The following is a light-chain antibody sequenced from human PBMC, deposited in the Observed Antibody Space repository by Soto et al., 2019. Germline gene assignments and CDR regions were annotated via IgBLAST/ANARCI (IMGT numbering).Light chain of an antibody. CDR2: GAS. CDR3: QQYGSSPGYT. J-gene: IGKJ2*01. V-gene: IGKV3-20*01. Sequence: EIVLTQSPGTLSLSPGEIATLSCRASQSVSSSYLAWYQQKPGQAPRLRIYGASSRDTGITESFSGSGYGTDLTLTISRLEHEDFAVYYCQQYGSSPGYTFGQGTKLEIK. CDR1: QSVSSSY.